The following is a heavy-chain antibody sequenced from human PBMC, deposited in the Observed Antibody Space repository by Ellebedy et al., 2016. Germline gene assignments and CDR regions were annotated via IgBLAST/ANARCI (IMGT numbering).Heavy chain of an antibody. CDR1: GYTFTSSG. CDR3: ARETRDGVGTSEAFYDP. CDR2: SNNR. J-gene: IGHJ5*02. V-gene: IGHV1-18*01. D-gene: IGHD4-23*01. Sequence: ASVKVSXXASGYTFTSSGITWVRQAPGQGLEWMGGSNNRNHAQKFQGRVSMTTDTSTSTAYMELRSLRFDDTAVYYCARETRDGVGTSEAFYDPWGQGTLVTVS.